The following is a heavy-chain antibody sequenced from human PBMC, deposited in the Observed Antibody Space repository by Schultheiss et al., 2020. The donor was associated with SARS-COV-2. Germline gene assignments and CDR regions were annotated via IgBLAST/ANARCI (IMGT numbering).Heavy chain of an antibody. V-gene: IGHV4-59*08. J-gene: IGHJ4*02. CDR1: GGSISSYY. D-gene: IGHD3-9*01. CDR3: ARQSTDYDILTGYYIFFDY. CDR2: IYYSGST. Sequence: SETLSLTCTVSGGSISSYYWSWIRQPPGKGLEWIGYIYYSGSTNYNPSLKSRVTISVDTSKNQFSLKLSSVTAADTAVYYCARQSTDYDILTGYYIFFDYWGQGTLVTVSS.